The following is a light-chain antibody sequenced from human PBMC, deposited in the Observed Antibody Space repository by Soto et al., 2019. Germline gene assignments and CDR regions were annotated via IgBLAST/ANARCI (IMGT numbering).Light chain of an antibody. CDR2: DAS. V-gene: IGKV3-11*01. Sequence: EIVLTQSPATLSLSPGERATLSCRASQSVSSYLAWYQPKPGQAHRPLIYDASNRATGIPARFSGSGSGTAFTLISSRLEPEDFAVYYCQQRSNWITFGQGTRLEIE. CDR1: QSVSSY. J-gene: IGKJ5*01. CDR3: QQRSNWIT.